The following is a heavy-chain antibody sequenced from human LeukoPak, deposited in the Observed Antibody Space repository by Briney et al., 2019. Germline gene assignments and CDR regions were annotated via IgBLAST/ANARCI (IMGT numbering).Heavy chain of an antibody. CDR1: GFTFSSYG. Sequence: GGSPRLSCAASGFTFSSYGMHWVRQALGKGLEWVAFIRYDGSNKYYADSVKGRFTISRDNSKNTLYLQMNSLRAEDTAVYYCAKDGGRRYGDYYYYYMDVWGKGTTVTISS. CDR2: IRYDGSNK. D-gene: IGHD4-17*01. V-gene: IGHV3-30*02. CDR3: AKDGGRRYGDYYYYYMDV. J-gene: IGHJ6*03.